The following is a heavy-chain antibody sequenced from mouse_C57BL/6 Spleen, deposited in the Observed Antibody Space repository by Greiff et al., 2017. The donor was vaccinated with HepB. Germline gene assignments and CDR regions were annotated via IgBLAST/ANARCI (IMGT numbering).Heavy chain of an antibody. D-gene: IGHD2-4*01. CDR1: GYSITSGYY. CDR2: ISYDGSN. V-gene: IGHV3-6*01. CDR3: AREDDYDENYYAMDY. J-gene: IGHJ4*01. Sequence: EVKLVESGPGLVKPSQSLSLTCSVTGYSITSGYYWNWIRQFPGNKLEWMSYISYDGSNNYNPSLKNRISITRDTSKNQFFLKLNSVTTEDTATYYCAREDDYDENYYAMDYWGQGTSVTVSS.